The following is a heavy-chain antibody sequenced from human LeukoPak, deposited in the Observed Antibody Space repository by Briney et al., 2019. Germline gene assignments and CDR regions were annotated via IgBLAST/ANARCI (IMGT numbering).Heavy chain of an antibody. Sequence: PSETLSLTCTVSGGSISSYYWSWIRQPAGKGLEWIGRIYTSGSTNYNPSLKSRVTMSVDTSKNQFSLKLSSVTAADTAVYYCARGGIWVLRLGYDAFDIWGQGTMVTVSS. CDR3: ARGGIWVLRLGYDAFDI. D-gene: IGHD3-16*01. J-gene: IGHJ3*02. CDR1: GGSISSYY. V-gene: IGHV4-4*07. CDR2: IYTSGST.